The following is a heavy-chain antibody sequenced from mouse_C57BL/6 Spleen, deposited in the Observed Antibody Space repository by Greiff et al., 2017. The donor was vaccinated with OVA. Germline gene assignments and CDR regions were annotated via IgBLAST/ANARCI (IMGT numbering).Heavy chain of an antibody. CDR3: TRNRRWYFDV. CDR1: GYSFTSYY. V-gene: IGHV1-66*01. Sequence: QVQLQQSGPELVKPGASVKISCKASGYSFTSYYIHWVKQRPGQGLEWIGWIYPGSGNTKYNEKFKGKATLTADTSSSTAYMQLSRLTSEDSAVYECTRNRRWYFDVWGTGTTVTVSS. J-gene: IGHJ1*03. CDR2: IYPGSGNT.